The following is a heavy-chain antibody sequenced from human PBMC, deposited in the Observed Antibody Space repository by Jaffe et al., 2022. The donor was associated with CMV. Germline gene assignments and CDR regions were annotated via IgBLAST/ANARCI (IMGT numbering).Heavy chain of an antibody. V-gene: IGHV1-2*02. CDR2: ISSNSGGT. J-gene: IGHJ5*02. Sequence: QVQLVQSGGEVKKPGASVKVSCKASGYPLTGYYMHWVRQAPGQGLEWVGWISSNSGGTRFAQKFQGRVTLTRDTSISTVYMELTRLTSNDTAVYYCVTERRRDFTSGPPRVGNWFDPWGQGSLVTVFS. D-gene: IGHD6-25*01. CDR1: GYPLTGYY. CDR3: VTERRRDFTSGPPRVGNWFDP.